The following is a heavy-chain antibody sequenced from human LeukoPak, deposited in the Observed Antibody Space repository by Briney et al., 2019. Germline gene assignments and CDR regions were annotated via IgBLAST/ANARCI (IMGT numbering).Heavy chain of an antibody. J-gene: IGHJ4*02. Sequence: SVKVSCKASGGTFSGYAISWVRQAPGQGLEWMGGIIPIFGTANYAQKFQGRVTITADESTSTAYMELSSLRSEDTAVYYCASGYSPFFVDYWGQGTLVTVSS. V-gene: IGHV1-69*01. CDR1: GGTFSGYA. CDR3: ASGYSPFFVDY. CDR2: IIPIFGTA. D-gene: IGHD3-22*01.